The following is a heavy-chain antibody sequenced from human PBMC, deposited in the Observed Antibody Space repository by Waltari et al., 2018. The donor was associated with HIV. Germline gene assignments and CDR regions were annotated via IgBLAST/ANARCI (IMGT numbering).Heavy chain of an antibody. J-gene: IGHJ6*02. CDR3: AREGARMTTMIYYYYGMDV. D-gene: IGHD4-4*01. Sequence: QVQLVQSGAELKKPGASVKVSCTDSGYTFTAYYMHWVRQVPGQGLEGMGRINPNSGGTNYAQQCQGRVTMTRDTSISTAYMELSRLRSDDTAVYYCAREGARMTTMIYYYYGMDVWGQGTTVTVSS. CDR2: INPNSGGT. CDR1: GYTFTAYY. V-gene: IGHV1-2*06.